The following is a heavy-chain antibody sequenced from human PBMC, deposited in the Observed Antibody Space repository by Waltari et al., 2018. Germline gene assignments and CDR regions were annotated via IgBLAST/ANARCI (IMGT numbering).Heavy chain of an antibody. CDR2: CNPHGRGT. D-gene: IGHD6-13*01. J-gene: IGHJ4*02. V-gene: IGHV1-2*02. CDR3: AILGGLAAAGDFDH. Sequence: QVQLVQSGAEVKKPGASVKVSCKASGYNFNNYYICWVRQALGQGLGWWGWCNPHGRGTSYSQKFQGRVTMTSDTAITTAYMELTWLRSDDTAIYYCAILGGLAAAGDFDHWGQGTLVIVSS. CDR1: GYNFNNYY.